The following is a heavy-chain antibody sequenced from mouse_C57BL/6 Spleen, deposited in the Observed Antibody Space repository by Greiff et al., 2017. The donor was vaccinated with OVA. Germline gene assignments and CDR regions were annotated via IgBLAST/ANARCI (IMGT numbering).Heavy chain of an antibody. Sequence: VQLQQSGPELVKPGASVKLSCKASGYTFTSYDINWVKQRPGQGLEWIGWIYPRDGSTKYNEKFKGKATLTVDTSSSTAYMELHSLTSEDSAVYFCAREVITTVHAMDYWGQGTSVTVSS. CDR3: AREVITTVHAMDY. CDR1: GYTFTSYD. J-gene: IGHJ4*01. V-gene: IGHV1-85*01. CDR2: IYPRDGST. D-gene: IGHD1-1*01.